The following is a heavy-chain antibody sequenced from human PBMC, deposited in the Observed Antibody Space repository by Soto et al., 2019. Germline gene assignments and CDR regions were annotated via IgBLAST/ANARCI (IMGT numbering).Heavy chain of an antibody. CDR1: GFNFITYS. J-gene: IGHJ4*02. Sequence: EVQLVESGGGPVRPGGSLKLSCAASGFNFITYSLSWVRQAPGKGLEWVASISSSGGHSSYVDSVKGRFTISRDNVNNILSLDMSDLRAEDTALYYCAKDCRRLAVAGSAFDSWGQGVLVTVSS. V-gene: IGHV3-23*04. CDR2: ISSSGGHS. CDR3: AKDCRRLAVAGSAFDS. D-gene: IGHD6-19*01.